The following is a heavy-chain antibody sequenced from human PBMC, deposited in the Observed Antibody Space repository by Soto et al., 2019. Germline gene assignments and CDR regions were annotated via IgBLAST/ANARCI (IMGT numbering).Heavy chain of an antibody. Sequence: QVQLQESGPGLLKPSGTLSLTCAVSSGSISSSNWWSWVRQPPGKGLEWIGEIYHSGSTNYNPSLKSRVTVSVDKSKKQFSLKLSSVTAADTAVYYCAIAVDFTYVDALRSYYYYMDVWGKGNTGTVSS. V-gene: IGHV4-4*02. D-gene: IGHD4-17*01. J-gene: IGHJ6*03. CDR1: SGSISSSNW. CDR3: AIAVDFTYVDALRSYYYYMDV. CDR2: IYHSGST.